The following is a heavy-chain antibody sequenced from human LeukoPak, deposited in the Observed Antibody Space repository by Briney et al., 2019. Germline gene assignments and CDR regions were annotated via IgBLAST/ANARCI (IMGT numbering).Heavy chain of an antibody. D-gene: IGHD5-18*01. Sequence: SQTLSLTCAISGDSISSNSAAWNWIRQSPSRGLEWLGRIYYRSKWYNDYAESVKSRITVNPDTSKNQFSLQLNSVTPEDTAVYFCARGNGYTYGSYYFDYWGQGTLVTVPS. CDR1: GDSISSNSAA. CDR3: ARGNGYTYGSYYFDY. J-gene: IGHJ4*02. V-gene: IGHV6-1*01. CDR2: IYYRSKWYN.